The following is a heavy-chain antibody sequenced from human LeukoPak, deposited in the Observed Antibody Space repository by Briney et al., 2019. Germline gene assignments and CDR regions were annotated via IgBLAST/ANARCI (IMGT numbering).Heavy chain of an antibody. Sequence: GGSLRLSCAASGFTFSSYAMSWVRQAPGKGLEWVSGITGSGGDTYYADSVRGRFTVSRDKSKNTLFLQMNSLRAEDTAVYYCAKETYSGSLCWGQGTLVTVSS. CDR2: ITGSGGDT. D-gene: IGHD1-26*01. J-gene: IGHJ4*02. CDR1: GFTFSSYA. V-gene: IGHV3-23*01. CDR3: AKETYSGSLC.